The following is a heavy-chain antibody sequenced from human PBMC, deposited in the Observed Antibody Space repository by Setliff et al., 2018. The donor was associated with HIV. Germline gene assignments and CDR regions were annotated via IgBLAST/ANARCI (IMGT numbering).Heavy chain of an antibody. CDR3: AKEGSWNDDSGAFNI. V-gene: IGHV4-4*08. J-gene: IGHJ3*02. D-gene: IGHD1-1*01. CDR2: VSASGTT. Sequence: PSETLSLTCSVSGGSMSRVYWTWIRQPPGKGLEWIGYVSASGTTKYNPSLQSRVTISGDSSKNQFSLRLSSVTAADTAVYYCAKEGSWNDDSGAFNIWGRGTMVTVSS. CDR1: GGSMSRVY.